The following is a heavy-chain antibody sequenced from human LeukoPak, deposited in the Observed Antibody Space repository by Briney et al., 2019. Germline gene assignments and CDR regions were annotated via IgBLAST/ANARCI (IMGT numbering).Heavy chain of an antibody. J-gene: IGHJ6*03. CDR2: ISSSGSTI. Sequence: GGSLRLSCAASGFTFSSYEMNWVRQAPGKGLEWVSYISSSGSTICYADSVKGRFTISRDNAKNSLYLQMNSLRAEDTAVYYCAREGYYYYYMDVWGKGTTVTVSS. CDR3: AREGYYYYYMDV. CDR1: GFTFSSYE. V-gene: IGHV3-48*03.